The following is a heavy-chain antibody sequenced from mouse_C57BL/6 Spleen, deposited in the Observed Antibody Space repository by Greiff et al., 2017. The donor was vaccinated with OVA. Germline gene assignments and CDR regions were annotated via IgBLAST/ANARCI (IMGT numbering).Heavy chain of an antibody. Sequence: QVQLQQPGAELVRPGSSVKLSCKASGYTFTSYCMHWVKQSPIQGLEWIGNFDPSDSDTQYNQKFKDKATLTVDNSSSTVYMQLSRLTSEDSAVDYCARPYDGSSDWDFDVWGTGTTVTVSS. CDR1: GYTFTSYC. CDR3: ARPYDGSSDWDFDV. D-gene: IGHD1-1*01. J-gene: IGHJ1*03. V-gene: IGHV1-52*01. CDR2: FDPSDSDT.